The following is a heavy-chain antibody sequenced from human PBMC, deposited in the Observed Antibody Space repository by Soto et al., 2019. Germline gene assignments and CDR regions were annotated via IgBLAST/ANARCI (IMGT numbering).Heavy chain of an antibody. CDR1: GFTFSSYS. D-gene: IGHD6-19*01. J-gene: IGHJ4*02. V-gene: IGHV3-21*01. Sequence: PGGSLRLSCAASGFTFSSYSMNWVRQAPGKGLEWVSSISSSSSYIYYADSVKGRFTISRDNAKNSLYLQMNSLRAEDTAVYYCARVSSAVAGTAYWGQGTLVTVSS. CDR3: ARVSSAVAGTAY. CDR2: ISSSSSYI.